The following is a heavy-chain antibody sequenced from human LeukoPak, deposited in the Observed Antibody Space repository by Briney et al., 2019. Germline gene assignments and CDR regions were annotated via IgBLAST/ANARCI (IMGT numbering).Heavy chain of an antibody. CDR3: ARQRDSNWFDP. CDR1: GYTFINYY. J-gene: IGHJ5*02. CDR2: INPSAGST. V-gene: IGHV1-46*01. Sequence: GASVKVSCKASGYTFINYYMHWVRQAPGQGLEGMGIINPSAGSTTYAQNFQGGVTMTRDTSTNTVYMELNSLRSDDTAVYYCARQRDSNWFDPWGQGTLVTVSS. D-gene: IGHD4-11*01.